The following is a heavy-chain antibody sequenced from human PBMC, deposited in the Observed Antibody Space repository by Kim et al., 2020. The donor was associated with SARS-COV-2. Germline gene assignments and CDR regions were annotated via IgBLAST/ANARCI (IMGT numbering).Heavy chain of an antibody. CDR1: GFTFSSYG. CDR3: ARDDCGGDCYPLGYGMDV. D-gene: IGHD2-21*01. V-gene: IGHV3-33*01. J-gene: IGHJ6*02. Sequence: GGSLRLSCAASGFTFSSYGMHWVRQAPGKGLEWVAVIWYDGSNKYYADSVKGRFTISRDNSKNTLYLQMNSLRAEDTAVYYCARDDCGGDCYPLGYGMDVWGQGTTVTVSS. CDR2: IWYDGSNK.